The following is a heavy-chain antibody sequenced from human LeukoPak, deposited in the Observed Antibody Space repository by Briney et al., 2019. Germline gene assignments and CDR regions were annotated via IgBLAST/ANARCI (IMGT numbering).Heavy chain of an antibody. CDR1: GGSFSGYY. CDR2: INHSGST. D-gene: IGHD6-13*01. V-gene: IGHV4-34*01. CDR3: AGRIIQAAAANYFDY. J-gene: IGHJ4*02. Sequence: KPSETLSLTCAVYGGSFSGYYWSWIRQPPGKGLEWIGEINHSGSTNYNPSLKSRVTISVDTSKNQFSLKLGSVTAADTAVYYCAGRIIQAAAANYFDYWGQGTLVTVSS.